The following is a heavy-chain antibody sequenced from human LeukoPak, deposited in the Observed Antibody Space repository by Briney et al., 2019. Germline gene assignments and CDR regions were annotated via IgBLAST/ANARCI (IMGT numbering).Heavy chain of an antibody. J-gene: IGHJ5*02. CDR1: GGTFSSYG. D-gene: IGHD3-10*01. V-gene: IGHV1-18*01. CDR3: AREVVRGPHGWFDP. Sequence: ASVKVSCKASGGTFSSYGISWVRQAPGQGLEWMGWISAYNGNTNYAQKLQGRVTMTTDTSTSTAYMELRSLRSDDTAVYYCAREVVRGPHGWFDPWGQGTLVTVSS. CDR2: ISAYNGNT.